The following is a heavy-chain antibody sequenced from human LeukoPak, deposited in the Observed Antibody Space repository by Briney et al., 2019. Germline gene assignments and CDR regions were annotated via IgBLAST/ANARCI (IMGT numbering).Heavy chain of an antibody. CDR3: ARHRFGGFYYFDY. Sequence: SETLSLTCTVSGGSISSSSYFWGWIRQPPGKGLEWIGSIYYSGSTYYNPSLKSRVTISVDTSKNQFSLKLTSVTASDTAVYYCARHRFGGFYYFDYWGQGTLVAVSS. D-gene: IGHD3-10*01. CDR2: IYYSGST. CDR1: GGSISSSSYF. V-gene: IGHV4-39*01. J-gene: IGHJ4*02.